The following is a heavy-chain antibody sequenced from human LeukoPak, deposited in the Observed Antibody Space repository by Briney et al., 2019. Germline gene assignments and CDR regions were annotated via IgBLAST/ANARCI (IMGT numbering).Heavy chain of an antibody. V-gene: IGHV3-48*03. CDR2: ISNSGSTI. CDR1: GFTFSTYE. J-gene: IGHJ5*02. CDR3: ARGNWFDP. Sequence: GGSLRLSCAASGFTFSTYEMNWVRQAPGKGLEWVSYISNSGSTIYYADSVKGRFTISRDNAKNSLYLQMSSLRAEDTALYNCARGNWFDPWGQGTLVTVSS.